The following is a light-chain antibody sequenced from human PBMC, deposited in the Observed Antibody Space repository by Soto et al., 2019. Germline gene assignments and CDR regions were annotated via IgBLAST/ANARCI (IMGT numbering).Light chain of an antibody. V-gene: IGKV1-5*01. Sequence: DVKMSQSPSTVSASVGDRVTITCRASQSISNWLAWYQQKPGKAPKLLIYDASSLESGVPSRFSGSGSGTEFTLTISSLQPDDFATYYCQQYSSSSEWTFGQRTKAAIK. CDR1: QSISNW. J-gene: IGKJ1*01. CDR2: DAS. CDR3: QQYSSSSEWT.